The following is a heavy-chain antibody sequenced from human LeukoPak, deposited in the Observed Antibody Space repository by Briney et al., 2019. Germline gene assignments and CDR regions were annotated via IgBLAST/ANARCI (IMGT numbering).Heavy chain of an antibody. CDR1: GGSISSSSYY. CDR3: AKRKAGDDY. D-gene: IGHD3-16*01. CDR2: ISGSGGST. Sequence: PSETLSLTCTVSGGSISSSSYYWGWIRQAPGKGLEWVSAISGSGGSTYYADSVKGRFTISRDNSKNTLYLQMNSLRAEDTAVYYCAKRKAGDDYWGQGTLVTVSS. V-gene: IGHV3-23*01. J-gene: IGHJ4*02.